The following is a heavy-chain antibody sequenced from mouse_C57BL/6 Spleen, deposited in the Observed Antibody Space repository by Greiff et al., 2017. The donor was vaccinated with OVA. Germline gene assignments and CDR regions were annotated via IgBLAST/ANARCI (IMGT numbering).Heavy chain of an antibody. CDR2: ISSGSSTI. Sequence: DVHLVESGGGLVKPGGSLKLSCAASGFTFSDYGMHWVRQAPEKGLEWVAYISSGSSTIYYADTVKGRFTISRDNAKNTLFLQMTSLRSEDTAMSYCARCSSYRWYCDVWGTGTTVTVSS. CDR3: ARCSSYRWYCDV. V-gene: IGHV5-17*01. D-gene: IGHD1-1*01. CDR1: GFTFSDYG. J-gene: IGHJ1*03.